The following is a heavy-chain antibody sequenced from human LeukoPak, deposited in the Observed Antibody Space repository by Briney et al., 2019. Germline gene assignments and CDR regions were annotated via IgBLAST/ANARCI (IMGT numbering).Heavy chain of an antibody. CDR1: GFTFSSYD. V-gene: IGHV3-30-3*01. J-gene: IGHJ4*02. Sequence: GGSLTLSCAASGFTFSSYDRHWVRQAPGKELEGLAGISYDGSNNYYEDSVKGRFTISIDNSKNKLYLQMNSLTAEDTAVYYCARDQSPGGLPLDYWGQGTLVTVSS. CDR2: ISYDGSNN. D-gene: IGHD1-26*01. CDR3: ARDQSPGGLPLDY.